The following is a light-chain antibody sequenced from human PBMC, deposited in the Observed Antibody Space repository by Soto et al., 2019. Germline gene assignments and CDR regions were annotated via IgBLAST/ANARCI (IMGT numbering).Light chain of an antibody. Sequence: DIQMTQSPYTLSASVGDRVTITCRASQRISGWLAWYQQKPGKAPKLLIYDASSLESGLPSRFSGSGSGTEFSLTISRLQPDDFATYYCQQYNSYSVNAFGQGTKLEIK. CDR3: QQYNSYSVNA. CDR1: QRISGW. J-gene: IGKJ2*01. CDR2: DAS. V-gene: IGKV1-5*01.